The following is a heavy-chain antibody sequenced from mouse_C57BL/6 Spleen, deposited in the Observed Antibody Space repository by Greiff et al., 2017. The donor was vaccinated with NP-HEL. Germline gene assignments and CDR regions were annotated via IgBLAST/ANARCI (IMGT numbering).Heavy chain of an antibody. J-gene: IGHJ2*01. CDR3: AREERSFYGSYYFDY. V-gene: IGHV1-18*01. CDR2: INPNNGGT. CDR1: GYTFTDYN. D-gene: IGHD1-1*01. Sequence: VQLQQSGPELVKPGASVKIPCKASGYTFTDYNMDWVKQSHGKSLEWIGDINPNNGGTIYNQKFKGKATLTVDKSSSTAYMELRSLTSEDTAVYYCAREERSFYGSYYFDYWGQGTTLTVSS.